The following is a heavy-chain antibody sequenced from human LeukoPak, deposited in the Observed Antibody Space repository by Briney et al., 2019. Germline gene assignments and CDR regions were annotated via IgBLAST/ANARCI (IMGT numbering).Heavy chain of an antibody. CDR1: GFTFSSYD. V-gene: IGHV3-23*01. Sequence: PGGSLRLSCAASGFTFSSYDMSWVRQAPGKGLEWVSAISGSGGSTYYADSVKGRFTISRDNSKDTLYLQMNSLRAEDTAVYYCAKDPLGYCSGGSCYDWGQGTLVTVSS. J-gene: IGHJ4*02. D-gene: IGHD2-15*01. CDR3: AKDPLGYCSGGSCYD. CDR2: ISGSGGST.